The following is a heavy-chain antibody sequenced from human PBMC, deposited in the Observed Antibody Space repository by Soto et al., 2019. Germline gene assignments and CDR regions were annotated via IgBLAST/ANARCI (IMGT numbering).Heavy chain of an antibody. CDR1: GGSISCSYW. CDR2: VYHGGST. D-gene: IGHD3-3*01. CDR3: AASVNYDFWRDGGRHYYFDY. V-gene: IGHV4-4*02. J-gene: IGHJ4*02. Sequence: PSETLSLTCAVSGGSISCSYWWAWVRQTPGRGLEWIGQVYHGGSTNYNPSLKNRVTISVDKSKNHFSLSLTSVTAADTAVYFCAASVNYDFWRDGGRHYYFDYWGQGSLVTVSS.